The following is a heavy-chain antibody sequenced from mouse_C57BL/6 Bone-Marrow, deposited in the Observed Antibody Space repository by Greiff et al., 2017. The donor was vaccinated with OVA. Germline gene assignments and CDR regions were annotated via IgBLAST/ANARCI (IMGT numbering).Heavy chain of an antibody. CDR3: ARSPFTTVVDY. V-gene: IGHV1-81*01. J-gene: IGHJ2*01. CDR2: IYPRSGNT. CDR1: GYTFTSYG. D-gene: IGHD1-1*01. Sequence: VQLQESGAELARPGASVKLSCKASGYTFTSYGISWVKQRTGQGLEWIGEIYPRSGNTYYNEKFKGKATLTADKSSSTAYMELHSLTSEDSAVYFCARSPFTTVVDYWGQGTTLTVSS.